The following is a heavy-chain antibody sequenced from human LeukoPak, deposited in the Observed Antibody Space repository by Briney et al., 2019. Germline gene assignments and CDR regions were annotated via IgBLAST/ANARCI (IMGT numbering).Heavy chain of an antibody. D-gene: IGHD3-16*02. V-gene: IGHV4-59*08. CDR2: IYVTGST. CDR1: GGSIGTYY. CDR3: ARHIGGGIEDMDV. Sequence: SDTLSLTCIVSGGSIGTYYWSWIRQSPGKGLEWIGYIYVTGSTRYNPYLQSRVTISVDTSRNQFFLKMSSVTAADTAVYYCARHIGGGIEDMDVWGTGTKVTVSS. J-gene: IGHJ6*03.